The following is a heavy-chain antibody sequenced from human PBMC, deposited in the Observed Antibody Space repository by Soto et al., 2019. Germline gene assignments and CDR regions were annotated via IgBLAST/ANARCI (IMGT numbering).Heavy chain of an antibody. V-gene: IGHV1-18*01. CDR2: ISAHNGHT. CDR1: GYTFPSYG. CDR3: AIDLDLVAPGPGHYYYGMDV. J-gene: IGHJ6*02. Sequence: GASVKVSCKASGYTFPSYGISWIRQAPGQGLVWMGWISAHNGHTKYTQNFQGRVTMTTDISTSTAHMELSSLRSDDTAVYYCAIDLDLVAPGPGHYYYGMDVWGQGTTVTVSS. D-gene: IGHD2-2*01.